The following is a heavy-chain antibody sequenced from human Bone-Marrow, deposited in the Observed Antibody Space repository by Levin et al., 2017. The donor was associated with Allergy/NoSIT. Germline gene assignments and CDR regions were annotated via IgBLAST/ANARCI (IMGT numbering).Heavy chain of an antibody. Sequence: QAGGSLRLSCAASGFTVSSDYMTWVRQAPGKGLEWVSVKYSGGSTYYADSVKGRFTISRDDSKNTLYLQMNNLRAEDTAVYYCGRDPGNPNGIGDWGPGTVVTVSS. J-gene: IGHJ3*01. CDR3: GRDPGNPNGIGD. V-gene: IGHV3-53*01. CDR2: KYSGGST. D-gene: IGHD3-16*01. CDR1: GFTVSSDY.